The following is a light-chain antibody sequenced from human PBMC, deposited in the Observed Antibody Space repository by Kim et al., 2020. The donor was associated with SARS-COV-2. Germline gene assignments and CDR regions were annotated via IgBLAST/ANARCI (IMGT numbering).Light chain of an antibody. J-gene: IGLJ3*02. CDR1: NLESKS. CDR3: QVWDSSIEPLV. Sequence: SYELTQPPSVSVAPGETATITCGGDNLESKSVHWYQQKPGQAPVLVISYDRDRPSGIPQRFSGSTSGNTATLTISRVEAGDEADYYCQVWDSSIEPLVFGGGTRVTVL. V-gene: IGLV3-21*04. CDR2: YDR.